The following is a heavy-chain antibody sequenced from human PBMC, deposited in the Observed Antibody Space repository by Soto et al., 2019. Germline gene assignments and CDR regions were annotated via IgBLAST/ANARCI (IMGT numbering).Heavy chain of an antibody. CDR2: INPSGGST. CDR1: GYPFTNHY. D-gene: IGHD2-21*02. CDR3: AREEGIGTATLIPFDQ. J-gene: IGHJ4*02. V-gene: IGHV1-46*01. Sequence: GXSVKGSCNASGYPFTNHYIHWVRQAPGQGLEWMGIINPSGGSTSESQKFQGRLTLTRDTSTSTVYMELSSLRSEDTAVFYCAREEGIGTATLIPFDQWGQGTLVTVSS.